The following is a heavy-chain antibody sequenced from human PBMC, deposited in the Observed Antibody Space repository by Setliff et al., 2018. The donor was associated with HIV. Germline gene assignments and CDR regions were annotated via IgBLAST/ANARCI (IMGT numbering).Heavy chain of an antibody. V-gene: IGHV3-48*01. CDR1: GFSFSDYG. J-gene: IGHJ4*02. Sequence: QPGGSLRLSCAASGFSFSDYGMHWVRQAPGKGLEWVSYISSSSSTIYYADSVKGRFTISRDNAKNSLYLQMNSLRAEDTAVYYCARSRAAGFDYWGQGTLVTVSS. D-gene: IGHD6-13*01. CDR2: ISSSSSTI. CDR3: ARSRAAGFDY.